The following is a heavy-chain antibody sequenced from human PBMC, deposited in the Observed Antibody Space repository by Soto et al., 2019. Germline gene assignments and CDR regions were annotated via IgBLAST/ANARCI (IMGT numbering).Heavy chain of an antibody. Sequence: ASVKVFCKASGYIFINYGITWVQQAPGQGLEWMGWISGYNGNTKYADKLQGRVTMTTDTSTTTAYMELRSLRSDDTAVYYCARDEVPAANWLDRWGQGTLVTVS. D-gene: IGHD2-2*01. CDR1: GYIFINYG. CDR3: ARDEVPAANWLDR. V-gene: IGHV1-18*01. J-gene: IGHJ5*02. CDR2: ISGYNGNT.